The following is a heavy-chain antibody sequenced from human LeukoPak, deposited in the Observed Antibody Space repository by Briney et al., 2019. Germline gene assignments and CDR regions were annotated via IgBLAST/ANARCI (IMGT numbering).Heavy chain of an antibody. Sequence: GGSLRLSCAASGFALSSHWMTWVRQVPGRGPEWVANVNRDGSETYYPDSVKGRFTISRDNAKNSLYLQMNSLRAEDTAVYYCARGPHYYDSSGYHDYWGQGTLVTVSS. CDR3: ARGPHYYDSSGYHDY. D-gene: IGHD3-22*01. CDR2: VNRDGSET. J-gene: IGHJ4*02. CDR1: GFALSSHW. V-gene: IGHV3-7*01.